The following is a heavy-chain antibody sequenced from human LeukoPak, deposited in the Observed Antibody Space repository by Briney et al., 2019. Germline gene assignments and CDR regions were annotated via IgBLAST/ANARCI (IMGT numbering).Heavy chain of an antibody. CDR2: ISGSGGST. D-gene: IGHD4-17*01. CDR1: GFTFDNAW. J-gene: IGHJ5*02. V-gene: IGHV3-23*01. CDR3: ARPTMTPVGWFVP. Sequence: GGSLRLSCAVSGFTFDNAWMNWVRQAPGKGLEWVSYISGSGGSTYYADSVRGRFTISRKNSNNTLYQPMTLLAADKTAVYYAARPTMTPVGWFVPWGQGTLVSVPS.